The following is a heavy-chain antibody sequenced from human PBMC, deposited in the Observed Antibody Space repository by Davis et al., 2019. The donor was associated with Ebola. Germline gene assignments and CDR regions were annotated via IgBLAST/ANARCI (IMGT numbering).Heavy chain of an antibody. D-gene: IGHD6-6*01. Sequence: GGSLRLSCAASGFTFSSYGMHWVRQAPGKGLEWVAVIWYDGSNKYYADSVKGRFTISRDNSKNTLYLQMNSLRAEDTAVYYCTSSYASSSGDYWGQGTLVTVSS. CDR1: GFTFSSYG. V-gene: IGHV3-33*01. CDR3: TSSYASSSGDY. CDR2: IWYDGSNK. J-gene: IGHJ4*02.